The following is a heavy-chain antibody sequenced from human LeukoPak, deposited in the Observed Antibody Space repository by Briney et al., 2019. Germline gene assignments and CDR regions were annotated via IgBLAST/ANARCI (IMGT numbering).Heavy chain of an antibody. D-gene: IGHD1-26*01. CDR3: AKDSSALIVGAET. V-gene: IGHV3-23*01. Sequence: GGSLRLSCAASRFTFSSYAMSWVRQAPGKGLEWVSAISGSGGSTYYADSVKGRFTISRDNSKNTLYLQMNSLRAEDTAVYYCAKDSSALIVGAETWGQGTLVTVSS. CDR2: ISGSGGST. J-gene: IGHJ5*02. CDR1: RFTFSSYA.